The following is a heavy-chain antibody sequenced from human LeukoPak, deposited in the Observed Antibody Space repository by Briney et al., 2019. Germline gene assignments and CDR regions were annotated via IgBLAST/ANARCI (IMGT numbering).Heavy chain of an antibody. V-gene: IGHV3-74*01. Sequence: PGGSLRLSCAASGFPFSNYWMHWVRQAPGKGLVWVSRFYSDGSTTNYADPVKGRFTISRDNAENTLYMRMNSLRPEDTAVYYCARGYYSSSRFDSWGQGTLVTVSS. CDR3: ARGYYSSSRFDS. CDR1: GFPFSNYW. CDR2: FYSDGSTT. D-gene: IGHD6-13*01. J-gene: IGHJ4*02.